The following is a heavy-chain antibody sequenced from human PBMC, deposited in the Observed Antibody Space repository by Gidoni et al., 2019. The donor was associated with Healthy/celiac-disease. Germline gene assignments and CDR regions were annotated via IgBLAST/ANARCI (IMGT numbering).Heavy chain of an antibody. CDR2: ISYDGSNK. CDR3: ANERGSGDNDY. J-gene: IGHJ4*02. Sequence: QVQLVESGGGVVQPGRSLRLSCAASVFTFSSYGMHWVRQAPGKGLEWVAVISYDGSNKYYADSVKGRFTITRDNSKNTLYLQMNSLRAEDTAVYYCANERGSGDNDYWGQGTLVTVSS. V-gene: IGHV3-30*18. D-gene: IGHD6-19*01. CDR1: VFTFSSYG.